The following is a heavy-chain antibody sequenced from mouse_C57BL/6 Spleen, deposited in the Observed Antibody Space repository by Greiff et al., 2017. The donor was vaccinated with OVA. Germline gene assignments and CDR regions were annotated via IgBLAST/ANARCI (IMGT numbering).Heavy chain of an antibody. D-gene: IGHD1-1*01. CDR1: GFNIKDDY. CDR3: TTTLYGSSYDYAMDY. CDR2: IDPENGDT. V-gene: IGHV14-4*01. J-gene: IGHJ4*01. Sequence: EVKLQQSGAELVRPGASVKLSCTASGFNIKDDYMHWVKQRPEQGLEWIGWIDPENGDTEYASKFQGKATITADTSSNTAYLQLSSLTSEDTAVYYCTTTLYGSSYDYAMDYWGQGTSVTVSS.